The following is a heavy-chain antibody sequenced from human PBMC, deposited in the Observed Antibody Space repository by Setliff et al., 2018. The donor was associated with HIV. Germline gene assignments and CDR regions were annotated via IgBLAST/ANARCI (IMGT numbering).Heavy chain of an antibody. CDR2: INMYTANP. D-gene: IGHD3-16*02. V-gene: IGHV7-4-1*02. J-gene: IGHJ4*02. CDR3: ARDRYGASFDS. Sequence: ASVKVSCKASGYTFTTYAINWVRQAPGQGLEWTGWINMYTANPSYAQGFTGRFVFSLDTSVSTAYLQISSLEAEDTALYYCARDRYGASFDSWGQGTLVTVSS. CDR1: GYTFTTYA.